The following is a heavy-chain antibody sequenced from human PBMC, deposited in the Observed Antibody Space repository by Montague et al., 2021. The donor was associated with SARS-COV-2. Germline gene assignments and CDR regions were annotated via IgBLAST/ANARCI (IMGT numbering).Heavy chain of an antibody. CDR3: ARAKGFIVLMVYAMGAFDT. CDR2: IYYSGST. D-gene: IGHD2-8*01. V-gene: IGHV4-31*03. J-gene: IGHJ3*02. CDR1: GGSISSGGYY. Sequence: TLSLTCTVSGGSISSGGYYWSWIRQHPGKGLEWIGYIYYSGSTYYNPSLKSRVTISVDTSKNQFSLKLSSVTAADTAVYYCARAKGFIVLMVYAMGAFDTWGQGTMVTVSS.